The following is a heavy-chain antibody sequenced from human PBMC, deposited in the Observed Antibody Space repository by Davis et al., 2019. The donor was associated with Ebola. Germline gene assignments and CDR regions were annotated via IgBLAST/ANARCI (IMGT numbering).Heavy chain of an antibody. D-gene: IGHD2-2*01. V-gene: IGHV4-34*01. CDR2: IYYSGST. Sequence: SETLSLTCAVYGGSFSGYYWSWIRQPPGKGLEWIGYIYYSGSTYYNPSLKSRVTISVDTSKNQFSLKLSSVTAADTAVYYCARGPGCSTTSCYLGRYFDYWGQGTLVTVSS. CDR1: GGSFSGYY. CDR3: ARGPGCSTTSCYLGRYFDY. J-gene: IGHJ4*02.